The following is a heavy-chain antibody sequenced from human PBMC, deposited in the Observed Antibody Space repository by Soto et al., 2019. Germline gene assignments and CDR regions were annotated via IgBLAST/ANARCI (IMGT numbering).Heavy chain of an antibody. CDR2: IYPDNANT. J-gene: IGHJ5*02. CDR1: GYTFAGYW. D-gene: IGHD1-26*01. Sequence: GAEVKKPGESLKISCKGSGYTFAGYWIAWVRQMPGKGLEWMGIIYPDNANTRYSRSFQGQVTISADKSIGTAYLQWSSLRASDTAVYYCARQGATAPTLPFIWFYPWGQGTPVTVSS. V-gene: IGHV5-51*01. CDR3: ARQGATAPTLPFIWFYP.